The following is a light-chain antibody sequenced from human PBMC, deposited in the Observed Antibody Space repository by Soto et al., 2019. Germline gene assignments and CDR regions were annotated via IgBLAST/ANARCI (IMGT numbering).Light chain of an antibody. Sequence: EIVLTQSPGTLSLSPGERATLSCRASQSISSSYLAWYQQKPGQAPRLLIYGASSRAVGIPDHFSGSGSGTHFTLTISRLEPEDFAVYYCQQYGTSPWTFGQGTKVEIK. V-gene: IGKV3-20*01. CDR3: QQYGTSPWT. J-gene: IGKJ1*01. CDR2: GAS. CDR1: QSISSSY.